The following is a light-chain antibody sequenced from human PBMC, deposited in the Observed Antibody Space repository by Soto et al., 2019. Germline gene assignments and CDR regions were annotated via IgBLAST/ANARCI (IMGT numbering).Light chain of an antibody. CDR3: VAWDDSLSGYV. V-gene: IGLV1-47*02. CDR1: SSNIGRDY. J-gene: IGLJ1*01. CDR2: SNT. Sequence: QSVLTQPPSASGTPGQRVTVSCSGSSSNIGRDYVYWYQQLPGTAPKLLIYSNTQRPSGVPDRFSGSKSGTSASLAISGLRSDDEADYYCVAWDDSLSGYVFGTGTKVTVL.